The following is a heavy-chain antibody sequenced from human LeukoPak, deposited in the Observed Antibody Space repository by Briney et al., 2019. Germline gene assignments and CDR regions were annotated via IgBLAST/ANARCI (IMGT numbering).Heavy chain of an antibody. Sequence: GGSLRLSCAASGFTFSSDSMNWVRQAPWKGLEGVSSISSSSSYICYGDSVQGRLTICRDNAKNSLYLQMNSLRAEDTAVYYCASARYGDSYMEVWGKGTTVTVSS. CDR1: GFTFSSDS. CDR2: ISSSSSYI. J-gene: IGHJ6*03. CDR3: ASARYGDSYMEV. V-gene: IGHV3-21*01. D-gene: IGHD4-17*01.